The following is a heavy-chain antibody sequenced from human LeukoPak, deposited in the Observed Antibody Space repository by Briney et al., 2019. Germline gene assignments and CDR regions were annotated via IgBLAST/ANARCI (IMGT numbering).Heavy chain of an antibody. CDR3: ARHYGDYVYFDY. Sequence: SETLSLTCTVSGGSISSYYWSWIRQPPGKGLEWIGYIYYSGSTNYNPSLKSRVTISVDTSKNQFSLKLSSVTAADTAVYYCARHYGDYVYFDYWGQGALVTVSS. CDR1: GGSISSYY. CDR2: IYYSGST. J-gene: IGHJ4*02. V-gene: IGHV4-59*01. D-gene: IGHD4-17*01.